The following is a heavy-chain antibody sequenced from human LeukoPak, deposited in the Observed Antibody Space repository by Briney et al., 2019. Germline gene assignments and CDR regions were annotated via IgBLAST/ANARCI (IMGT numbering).Heavy chain of an antibody. D-gene: IGHD6-13*01. J-gene: IGHJ2*01. CDR1: GGSFSGYY. CDR3: ASGSSSWYWYFDL. V-gene: IGHV4-34*01. Sequence: PAETLSLTCAVSGGSFSGYYWTWIRQPPGKGLEWIGEINHSGRTNYSPSLKSRVIISVDTSKNQFSLKLSSVTAADTAVYYCASGSSSWYWYFDLWGRGTLVTVSS. CDR2: INHSGRT.